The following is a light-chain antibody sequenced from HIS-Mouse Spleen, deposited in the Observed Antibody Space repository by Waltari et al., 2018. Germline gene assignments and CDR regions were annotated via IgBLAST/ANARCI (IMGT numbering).Light chain of an antibody. CDR1: ALPKNC. J-gene: IGLJ2*01. CDR3: YSTDSSGNHRV. CDR2: EDS. Sequence: SYELTQPPSVSVSPGQTARITCSGDALPKNCAYWSQQKSGQAPVLGIYEDSKRPSGIPERFSGSSSGTMATLTISGAQVEDEADYYCYSTDSSGNHRVFGGGTKLTVL. V-gene: IGLV3-10*01.